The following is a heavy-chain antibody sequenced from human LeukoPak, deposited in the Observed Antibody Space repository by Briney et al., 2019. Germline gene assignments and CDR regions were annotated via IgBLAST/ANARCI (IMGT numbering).Heavy chain of an antibody. V-gene: IGHV1-18*01. J-gene: IGHJ5*02. CDR2: ISAYNGNT. CDR1: GYTFTSYG. CDR3: ARDKIGIDSSGWNWFDP. Sequence: ASVKVSCKASGYTFTSYGISWVRQAPGQGLERMGWISAYNGNTNYAQKLQGRVTMTTDTSTSTAYMELRSLRSDDTAVYYCARDKIGIDSSGWNWFDPWGQGTLVTVSS. D-gene: IGHD6-19*01.